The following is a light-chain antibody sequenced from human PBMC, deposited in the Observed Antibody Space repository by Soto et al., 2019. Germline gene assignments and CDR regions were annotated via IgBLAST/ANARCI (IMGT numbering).Light chain of an antibody. V-gene: IGLV2-14*01. CDR3: SSYTSSSTYV. CDR1: SCDVGGYNY. Sequence: QSALAQPASVSGSPGQSITISCTGTSCDVGGYNYVSWYQQRPGKAPKLMIYEVSNRPSGVSNRFSGSKSGNTASLTISGLQAEYEADYYCSSYTSSSTYVFGTGTKVTVL. CDR2: EVS. J-gene: IGLJ1*01.